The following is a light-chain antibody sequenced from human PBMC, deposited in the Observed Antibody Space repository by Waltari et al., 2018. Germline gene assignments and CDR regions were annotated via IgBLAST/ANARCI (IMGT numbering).Light chain of an antibody. Sequence: EMVLTHSPATLSLSPGERATFSCGASQSVSSSYLAWYQQKPGLAPRLLIYDTSSRATGIPDRFSGSGSGTDFTLTISRLEPEDFAVYYCQHYGGSSFTFGGGTKVEIK. CDR2: DTS. CDR3: QHYGGSSFT. CDR1: QSVSSSY. V-gene: IGKV3D-20*01. J-gene: IGKJ4*01.